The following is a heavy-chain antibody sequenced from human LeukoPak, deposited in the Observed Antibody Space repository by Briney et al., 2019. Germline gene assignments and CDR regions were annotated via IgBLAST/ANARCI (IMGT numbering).Heavy chain of an antibody. D-gene: IGHD2-15*01. J-gene: IGHJ4*02. CDR3: AKDAPPFGGGSPFDY. V-gene: IGHV3-23*01. CDR1: GFTFSSYA. CDR2: ISGSGGST. Sequence: GGTLRLSCAASGFTFSSYAMSWVRQAPGKGLEWVSAISGSGGSTYYADPVKGRFTISRDNSKNTLYLQMNSLRAEDTAVYYCAKDAPPFGGGSPFDYWGQGTLVTVSS.